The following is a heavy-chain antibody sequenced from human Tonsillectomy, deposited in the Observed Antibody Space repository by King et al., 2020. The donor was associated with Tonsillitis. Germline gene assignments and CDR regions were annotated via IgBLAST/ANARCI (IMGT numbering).Heavy chain of an antibody. CDR3: AHINDIHYYDSSGYKQHDAFEI. CDR2: IYWNDDN. CDR1: GFSLSTSGVG. V-gene: IGHV2-5*01. Sequence: ITLKESGPTLVKPTQTLTLTCTFSGFSLSTSGVGVGWIRQPPGKALEWLALIYWNDDNRYSPSLKSRLTITKDTSKNQVVLRMTNMDPVDTATYYCAHINDIHYYDSSGYKQHDAFEIWGEGTMVTVSS. D-gene: IGHD3-22*01. J-gene: IGHJ3*02.